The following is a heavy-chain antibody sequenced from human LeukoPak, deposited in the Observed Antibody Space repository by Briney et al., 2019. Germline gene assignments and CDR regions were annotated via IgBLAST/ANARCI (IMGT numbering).Heavy chain of an antibody. V-gene: IGHV3-23*01. CDR3: AKDPFYCTNGVCSQYYFDY. CDR1: GFTFSSYA. J-gene: IGHJ4*02. Sequence: GGSLRLSCAASGFTFSSYAMSWARQAPGKGLEWVSAISGSGGSTYYADSVKGRFTISRDNSKNTLYLQMNSLRAEDTAVYYCAKDPFYCTNGVCSQYYFDYWGQGTLVTVSS. D-gene: IGHD2-8*01. CDR2: ISGSGGST.